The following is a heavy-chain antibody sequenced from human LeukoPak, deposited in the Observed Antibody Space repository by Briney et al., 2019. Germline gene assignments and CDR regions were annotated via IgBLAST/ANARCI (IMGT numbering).Heavy chain of an antibody. CDR2: INHSGRT. CDR1: GGSFSGYY. D-gene: IGHD5-18*01. J-gene: IGHJ4*02. V-gene: IGHV4-34*01. CDR3: ARGGATPMVSPY. Sequence: SETLSLTCAVYGGSFSGYYWSWIRQPPGKGLEWIGEINHSGRTNYNPSLKSRVAISVDTSKNQFSLMLTSVTAADTAVFYCARGGATPMVSPYWGQGTLVTVSS.